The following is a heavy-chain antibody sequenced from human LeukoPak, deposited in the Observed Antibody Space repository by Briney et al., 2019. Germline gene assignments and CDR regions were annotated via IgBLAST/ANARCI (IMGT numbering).Heavy chain of an antibody. J-gene: IGHJ5*02. CDR3: ARINYYGSGLDL. D-gene: IGHD3-10*01. Sequence: PSQTLSLTCTVSGASITTGAYYWTYIRQSPGKDLEWIGYIYHGGSTYYNPSLRSRVTISIDRPKNQFSLRLTSVTAADTAVYYCARINYYGSGLDLWGQGALVTVSS. CDR1: GASITTGAYY. V-gene: IGHV4-30-2*06. CDR2: IYHGGST.